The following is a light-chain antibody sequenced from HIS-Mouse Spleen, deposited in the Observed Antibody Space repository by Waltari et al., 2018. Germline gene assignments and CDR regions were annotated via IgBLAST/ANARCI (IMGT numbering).Light chain of an antibody. CDR3: AAWDDSLSGWV. V-gene: IGLV1-47*01. CDR1: SSNIGSNY. CDR2: RNN. J-gene: IGLJ3*02. Sequence: QSVLTQPPSASGTPGRRVTISCSGSSSNIGSNYVYCYQQPPGTAPKLPIYRNNPRPSGVPDRFSGSKSGTSASLAISGLRSEDEADYYCAAWDDSLSGWVFGGGTKLTVL.